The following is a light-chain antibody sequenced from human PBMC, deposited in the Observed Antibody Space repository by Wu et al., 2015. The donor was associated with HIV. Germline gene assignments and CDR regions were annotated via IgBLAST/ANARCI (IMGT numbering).Light chain of an antibody. V-gene: IGKV3-20*01. CDR3: QQYGSSPPRLT. Sequence: EIVLTQSPATLSLSPGERATLSCRASQSLESNYLAWYQQKSGQAPRLLIYAASSRATGIPERFSGSGSGTDFTLTIDRLETEDFAVYYCQQYGSSPPRLTFGGGTKVEIK. CDR2: AAS. J-gene: IGKJ4*01. CDR1: QSLESNY.